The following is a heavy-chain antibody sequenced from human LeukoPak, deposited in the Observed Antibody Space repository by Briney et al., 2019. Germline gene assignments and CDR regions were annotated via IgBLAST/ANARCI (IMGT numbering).Heavy chain of an antibody. CDR2: IYYSGST. V-gene: IGHV4-61*01. D-gene: IGHD1-26*01. Sequence: PSETLSLTCTVSGGSITFSSYYWSWIRQPPGKGLEWIGYIYYSGSTNYNPSLKSRVTIAVDTSKNQFSLKLSSVTAADTAVYYCASGTYTHYYFDYWGQGTLVTVSS. J-gene: IGHJ4*02. CDR3: ASGTYTHYYFDY. CDR1: GGSITFSSYY.